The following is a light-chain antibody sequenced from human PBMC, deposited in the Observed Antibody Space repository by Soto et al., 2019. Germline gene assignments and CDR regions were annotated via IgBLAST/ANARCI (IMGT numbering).Light chain of an antibody. CDR2: DAS. V-gene: IGKV3-11*01. Sequence: ESVLTQAPATLSLSPGEKETISCRASQSVSSYLAWYQQKPGQAPRLLIYDASNRATGIPARFSGSGSGTDFTLTISSLEPEDFAVYYCQQRSNWLTFGGGTKVDIK. CDR3: QQRSNWLT. J-gene: IGKJ4*01. CDR1: QSVSSY.